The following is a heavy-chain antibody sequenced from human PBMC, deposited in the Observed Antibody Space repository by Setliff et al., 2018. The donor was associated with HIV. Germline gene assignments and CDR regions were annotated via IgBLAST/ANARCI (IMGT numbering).Heavy chain of an antibody. J-gene: IGHJ5*02. CDR1: DDSITGNNW. V-gene: IGHV4-4*02. D-gene: IGHD3-10*01. Sequence: SETLSLTCTVSDDSITGNNWGNLVRQPPGKGLEWLGEIDHSGSTNYSRSLKSRVTMSVDKSKKQFYLKLKSMAAADTAVHYCARLHTDSGSWYFDAWGAGTLVTVSS. CDR3: ARLHTDSGSWYFDA. CDR2: IDHSGST.